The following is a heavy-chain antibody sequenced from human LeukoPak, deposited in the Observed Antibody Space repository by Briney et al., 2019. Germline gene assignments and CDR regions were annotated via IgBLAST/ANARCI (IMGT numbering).Heavy chain of an antibody. CDR1: GFTVSSNY. V-gene: IGHV3-53*01. J-gene: IGHJ4*02. CDR2: IYSGGST. CDR3: ARGIAVAGYSFDY. D-gene: IGHD6-19*01. Sequence: GGSLRLSCAASGFTVSSNYMSWVRQAPGKGLEWVSVIYSGGSTYYADSVKGRFTISRDNSKNTLYLQMNSLRAEDTAVYYCARGIAVAGYSFDYWGQGTLVTVSS.